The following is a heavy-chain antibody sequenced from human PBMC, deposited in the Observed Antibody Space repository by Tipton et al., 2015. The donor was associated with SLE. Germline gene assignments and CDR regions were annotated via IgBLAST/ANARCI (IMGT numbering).Heavy chain of an antibody. CDR2: IYYSGST. Sequence: TLSLTCTVSGGSISSGGYYWSWIRQHPGKGLEWIGCIYYSGSTYYNPSLQSRVTISVDTSKNHYSLRLTSVTAADTAVYYCARQLTSGYYYEFGYWGQGMLVTVSS. V-gene: IGHV4-31*03. CDR3: ARQLTSGYYYEFGY. J-gene: IGHJ4*02. D-gene: IGHD3-22*01. CDR1: GGSISSGGYY.